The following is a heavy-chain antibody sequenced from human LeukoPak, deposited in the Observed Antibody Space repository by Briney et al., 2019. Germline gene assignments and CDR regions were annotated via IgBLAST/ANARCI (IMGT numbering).Heavy chain of an antibody. V-gene: IGHV4-4*07. D-gene: IGHD6-13*01. CDR1: RASISDNY. CDR2: TYTSGDT. CDR3: TIGGASGSLAH. Sequence: SETLSLTCTVSRASISDNYWSWSRQPAGKALEWIGRTYTSGDTNYNPSLKNRASVSVDTSKNQFYLSLRYVTAADTAVYYCTIGGASGSLAHWGPGTLVTVSS. J-gene: IGHJ4*02.